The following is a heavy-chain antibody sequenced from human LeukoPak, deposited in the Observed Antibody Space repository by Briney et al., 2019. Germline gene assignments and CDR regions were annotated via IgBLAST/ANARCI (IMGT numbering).Heavy chain of an antibody. D-gene: IGHD1-1*01. V-gene: IGHV3-23*01. CDR1: GFTFSSYA. CDR2: IRNSDGMT. J-gene: IGHJ4*02. CDR3: AKGLERESRLDS. Sequence: GGSLRLSCAASGFTFSSYAMSWVRQAPGQGLEWVSGIRNSDGMTYYADSVRGRFTISTDNSKNTLYLQMNSLRAEDTALYYCAKGLERESRLDSWGQGTLVTVSS.